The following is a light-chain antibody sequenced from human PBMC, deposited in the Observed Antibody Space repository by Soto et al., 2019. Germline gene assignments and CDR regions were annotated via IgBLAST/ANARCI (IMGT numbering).Light chain of an antibody. V-gene: IGLV1-40*01. CDR1: SSNVGAGYD. CDR3: QSYDNSLSTSL. CDR2: GNI. J-gene: IGLJ2*01. Sequence: QSMLTQPPSVSGAPGQRVTISCTGSSSNVGAGYDVHWYQQLPGTAPKLLIYGNINRPSGVPDRFSGSKSGTSASLAITGLQAEDEADYYCQSYDNSLSTSLFGGGTKLTVL.